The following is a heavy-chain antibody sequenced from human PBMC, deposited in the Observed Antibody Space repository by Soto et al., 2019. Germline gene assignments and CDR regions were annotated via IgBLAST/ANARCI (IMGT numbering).Heavy chain of an antibody. CDR3: GRDRAYSASGSLAY. Sequence: GASVKVSCKASGYTFTNYGISWVRQAPGQGLEWMGWISAYNGNTNYAQKLQGRVTMTTDTSTNTAYMELRSLRSDDTAVYYCGRDRAYSASGSLAYWGQGTLVTVSS. V-gene: IGHV1-18*04. J-gene: IGHJ4*02. D-gene: IGHD3-10*01. CDR2: ISAYNGNT. CDR1: GYTFTNYG.